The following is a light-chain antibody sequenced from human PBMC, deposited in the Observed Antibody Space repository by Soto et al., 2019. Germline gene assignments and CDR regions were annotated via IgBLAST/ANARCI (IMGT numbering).Light chain of an antibody. CDR2: EAS. V-gene: IGKV1-5*01. Sequence: DIRMTQYPNSLSASVGDRVTITWRASQSISRWLTWYQQKPGKAPKLLIYEASSLESGVPSRFSGSGSGTEFTLTIGGLQPDDCVPYCCKLFNSYPITFCQGTRLEI. CDR1: QSISRW. CDR3: KLFNSYPIT. J-gene: IGKJ5*01.